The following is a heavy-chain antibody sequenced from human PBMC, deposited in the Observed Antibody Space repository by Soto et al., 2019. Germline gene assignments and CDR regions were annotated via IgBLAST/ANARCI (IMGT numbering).Heavy chain of an antibody. Sequence: QVQLVQSGAEVKKPGSSVKVSCKASGGTFSSYAISWVRQAPGQGLEWMGGIIPIFGTANYAQKFQGRVTITADESTSTAYMELSSLRAADTAVYYCASHGITGTWVYYYGMAVWGQGTAVTVSS. CDR3: ASHGITGTWVYYYGMAV. D-gene: IGHD1-7*01. V-gene: IGHV1-69*12. CDR1: GGTFSSYA. J-gene: IGHJ6*02. CDR2: IIPIFGTA.